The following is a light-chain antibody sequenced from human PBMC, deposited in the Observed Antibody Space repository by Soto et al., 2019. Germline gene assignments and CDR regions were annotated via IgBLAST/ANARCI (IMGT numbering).Light chain of an antibody. CDR2: KAS. Sequence: DVVKTQSPLSLPVTLGQPASISCRSSQSLVHSDGNAYLNWFQQRPGQSPRRLIYKASKRDSGVPDRCSGSGSGTDFTLTISGLEPEDFAVYFCQQYDSSPSTFGGGTKVDIK. J-gene: IGKJ4*01. CDR1: QSLVHSDGNAY. CDR3: QQYDSSPST. V-gene: IGKV2-30*02.